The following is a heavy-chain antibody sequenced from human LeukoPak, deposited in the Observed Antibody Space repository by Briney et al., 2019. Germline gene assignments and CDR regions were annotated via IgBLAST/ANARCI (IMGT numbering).Heavy chain of an antibody. CDR2: INHSGST. V-gene: IGHV4-34*01. J-gene: IGHJ4*02. D-gene: IGHD5-12*01. CDR1: GGSFSGYY. Sequence: SETLSLTCAVYGGSFSGYYWSWIRQPPGNGLEWIGEINHSGSTNYNPSLKSRVTISVDTSKNQFSLKLSSVTAADTAVYYCARGQRRWLQLLFDYWGQGTLVTVSS. CDR3: ARGQRRWLQLLFDY.